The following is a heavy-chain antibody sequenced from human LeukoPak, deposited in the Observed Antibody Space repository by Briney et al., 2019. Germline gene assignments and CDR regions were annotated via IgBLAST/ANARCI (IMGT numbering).Heavy chain of an antibody. V-gene: IGHV3-23*01. D-gene: IGHD4/OR15-4a*01. CDR3: AKSDYGGIYNPFDY. CDR2: ISGSGGST. CDR1: GFTFSSYA. Sequence: TGGSLRLSCAAYGFTFSSYAMSWVRQAPGKGLEWVSAISGSGGSTYYADSVKGRFTISRDNSKNTLYLQMNSLRAEDTAVYYCAKSDYGGIYNPFDYWGQGTLVTVSS. J-gene: IGHJ4*02.